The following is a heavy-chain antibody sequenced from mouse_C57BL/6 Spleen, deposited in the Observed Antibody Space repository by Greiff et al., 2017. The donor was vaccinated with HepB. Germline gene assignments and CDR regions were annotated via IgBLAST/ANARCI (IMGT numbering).Heavy chain of an antibody. Sequence: EVQLQQSGPGLVKPSQSLSLTCSVTGYSITSGYYWNWIRQFPGNKLEWMGYISYDGSNNYNPSLKNRISITRDPSKNQFFLKLNSVTTEDTATYYCARGGTVVAHYYAMDYWGQGTSVTVSS. CDR2: ISYDGSN. CDR3: ARGGTVVAHYYAMDY. D-gene: IGHD1-1*01. V-gene: IGHV3-6*01. CDR1: GYSITSGYY. J-gene: IGHJ4*01.